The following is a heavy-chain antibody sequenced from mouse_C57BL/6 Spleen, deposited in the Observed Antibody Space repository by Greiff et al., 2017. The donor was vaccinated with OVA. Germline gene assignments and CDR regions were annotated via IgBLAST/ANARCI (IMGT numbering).Heavy chain of an antibody. CDR3: ARGDDYDGDYAMDY. CDR1: GYTFTSYW. Sequence: VQLQQSGAELVKPGASVKLSCKASGYTFTSYWMHWVKQRPGQGLEWIGMIHPNSGSTNYNEKFKSKATLTVDKSSSTAYMQLSSLTSEDSAVYYGARGDDYDGDYAMDYWGQGTSVTVSS. D-gene: IGHD2-4*01. CDR2: IHPNSGST. V-gene: IGHV1-64*01. J-gene: IGHJ4*01.